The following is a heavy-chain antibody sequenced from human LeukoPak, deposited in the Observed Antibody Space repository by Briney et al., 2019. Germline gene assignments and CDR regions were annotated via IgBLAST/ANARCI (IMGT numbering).Heavy chain of an antibody. Sequence: PGGSLRLSCAASGFTFSSYSMNWVRQAPGKGLEWVSSISSSSSYIYYADSVKGRFTISRDNAKNSLYLQMNSLRAEDTAVYYCARDVLEATYYYDSSGYDWGQGTLVTVSS. J-gene: IGHJ4*02. CDR1: GFTFSSYS. V-gene: IGHV3-21*01. CDR3: ARDVLEATYYYDSSGYD. D-gene: IGHD3-22*01. CDR2: ISSSSSYI.